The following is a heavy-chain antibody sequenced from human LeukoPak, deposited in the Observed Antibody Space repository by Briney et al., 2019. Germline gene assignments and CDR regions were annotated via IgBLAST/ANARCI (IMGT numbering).Heavy chain of an antibody. V-gene: IGHV3-23*01. Sequence: GGSLRLSCSASGFTFSTYWMSWVRQAPGKGPEWVSAISGSGGDTYYADSVKGRFTISRDNSKNTLYLQMNSLRAEDTAVYYCAKKGATTGDFDYWGQGTLVTVSS. J-gene: IGHJ4*02. CDR3: AKKGATTGDFDY. CDR1: GFTFSTYW. CDR2: ISGSGGDT. D-gene: IGHD1-26*01.